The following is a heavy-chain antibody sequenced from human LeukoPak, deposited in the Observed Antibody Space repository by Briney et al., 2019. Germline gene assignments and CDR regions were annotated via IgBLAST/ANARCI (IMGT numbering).Heavy chain of an antibody. Sequence: PWESLSLTCAVSNYSITSGYFCCCIRQHPGKGLEWIASIGSGGGTYYNPSLRNRVTFFRGTSKNQVSLKLNSLTAADTAVYYCARDVGFHDSGRYSFDYWGQGTLVTVSS. CDR3: ARDVGFHDSGRYSFDY. V-gene: IGHV4-38-2*01. CDR1: NYSITSGYF. CDR2: IGSGGGT. J-gene: IGHJ4*02. D-gene: IGHD3-22*01.